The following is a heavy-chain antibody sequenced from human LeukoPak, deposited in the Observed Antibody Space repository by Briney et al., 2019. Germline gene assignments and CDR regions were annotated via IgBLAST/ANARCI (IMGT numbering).Heavy chain of an antibody. Sequence: ASVKVSCRASGYTFTSYGISWVRQAPGQGLEWMGGIIPIFGTANYAQKFQGRVTITTDESTSTAYMELSSLRSEDTAVYYCARDLIVGAISAWGQGTLVTVSS. CDR2: IIPIFGTA. J-gene: IGHJ5*02. V-gene: IGHV1-69*05. D-gene: IGHD1-26*01. CDR1: GYTFTSYG. CDR3: ARDLIVGAISA.